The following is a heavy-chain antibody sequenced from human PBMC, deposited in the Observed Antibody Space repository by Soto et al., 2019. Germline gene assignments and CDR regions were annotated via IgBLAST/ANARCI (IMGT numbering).Heavy chain of an antibody. CDR2: ISSSSSYI. CDR1: GFTFSSYS. D-gene: IGHD3-10*01. Sequence: GGSLRLSCAASGFTFSSYSMNWVRQAPGKGLEWVSSISSSSSYIYYADSVKGRFTISRDNAKNSLYLQMNSLRAEDTAVYYCAREVRLLWFGEPSNWFDPWGQGTLVTVSS. J-gene: IGHJ5*02. V-gene: IGHV3-21*01. CDR3: AREVRLLWFGEPSNWFDP.